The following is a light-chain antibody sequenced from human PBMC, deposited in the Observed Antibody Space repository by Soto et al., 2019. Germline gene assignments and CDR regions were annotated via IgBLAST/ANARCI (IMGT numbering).Light chain of an antibody. J-gene: IGKJ5*01. CDR2: DAS. Sequence: DIQMTQSPASLSASVGDRVTITYQASRDIDKFLNWYQQKPGKAPKLLIDDASNLATGVPSRFSGSGSGTHFTFTISSLQPEDVATYYCQQYDDLPITFGQGTRLQIK. CDR3: QQYDDLPIT. CDR1: RDIDKF. V-gene: IGKV1-33*01.